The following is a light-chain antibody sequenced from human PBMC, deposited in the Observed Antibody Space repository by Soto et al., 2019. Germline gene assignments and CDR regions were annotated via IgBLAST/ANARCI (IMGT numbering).Light chain of an antibody. CDR2: ATS. Sequence: DIQMTQSPASLSSFLSDIVTITCRASRTIDNYLNWYQQKPGRAPELLVYATSSLQSGVPSRLTGGGSGTHFTLTISGLQPEDFATYFCQQSYNTPITFGQGTRLEI. J-gene: IGKJ5*01. CDR3: QQSYNTPIT. CDR1: RTIDNY. V-gene: IGKV1-39*01.